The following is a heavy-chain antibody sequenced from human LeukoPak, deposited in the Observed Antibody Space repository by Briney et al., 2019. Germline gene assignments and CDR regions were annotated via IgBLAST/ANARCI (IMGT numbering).Heavy chain of an antibody. CDR1: GGTFSSYD. CDR2: ISAYNGNT. Sequence: GASVKVSCKASGGTFSSYDISWVRQAPGQGLEWMGWISAYNGNTNYAQKFQDRVTMTTDTSASTAYMELWSLRSDDTAVYYCARVRVATIGAYYYYAMDVWGQGTTVTVSS. D-gene: IGHD5-12*01. V-gene: IGHV1-18*01. J-gene: IGHJ6*02. CDR3: ARVRVATIGAYYYYAMDV.